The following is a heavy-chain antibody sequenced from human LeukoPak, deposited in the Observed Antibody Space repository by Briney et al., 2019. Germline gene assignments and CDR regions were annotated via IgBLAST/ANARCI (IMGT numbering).Heavy chain of an antibody. Sequence: TVSCEASGYTFTSYGISWVRQAPGQGLEWMGWISAYNGNTNYAQKLQGRVTMTTDTSTSTAYMELRSLRSDDTAVYYCARDTEHYDFWSGYYYGMDVWGQGTTVTVSS. V-gene: IGHV1-18*01. D-gene: IGHD3-3*01. CDR1: GYTFTSYG. J-gene: IGHJ6*02. CDR3: ARDTEHYDFWSGYYYGMDV. CDR2: ISAYNGNT.